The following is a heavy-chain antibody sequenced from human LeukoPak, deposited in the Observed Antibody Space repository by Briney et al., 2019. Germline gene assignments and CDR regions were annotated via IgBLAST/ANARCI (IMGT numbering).Heavy chain of an antibody. D-gene: IGHD1-1*01. V-gene: IGHV3-30*04. CDR3: ARDSQGDDYYGGERVRPCDY. Sequence: GGSLRLSCAASGFTFSSYAMHWARQAPGKGLEWVAVISYDGSNKYYADSVKGRFTISRDNSKNTLYLQMNSLRAEDTAVYYCARDSQGDDYYGGERVRPCDYWGQGTLVTVSS. CDR2: ISYDGSNK. CDR1: GFTFSSYA. J-gene: IGHJ4*02.